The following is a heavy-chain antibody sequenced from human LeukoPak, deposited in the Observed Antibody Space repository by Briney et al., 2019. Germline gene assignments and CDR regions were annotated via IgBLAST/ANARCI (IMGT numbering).Heavy chain of an antibody. J-gene: IGHJ4*02. Sequence: GGSLRLSCAASGFTFSSFEMNWVRQAPRKGLEWVSYISSSVSTINYADSVKGRFTISRDNAKNSLYLQMNSLRAEDTAVYYCARRFDCWGQGTLVTVSS. CDR2: ISSSVSTI. CDR1: GFTFSSFE. V-gene: IGHV3-48*03. CDR3: ARRFDC.